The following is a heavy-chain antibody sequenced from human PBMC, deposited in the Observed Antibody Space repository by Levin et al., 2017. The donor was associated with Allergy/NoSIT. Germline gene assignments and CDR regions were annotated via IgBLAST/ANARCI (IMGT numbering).Heavy chain of an antibody. J-gene: IGHJ6*03. CDR1: GFPFSNYW. CDR2: INSDASTT. CDR3: ARDLGEPNYYYDNMDV. Sequence: GGSLRLSCAASGFPFSNYWVHWVRQAPGKGLVWVSRINSDASTTNYADSVRGRFTISRDNAQNTLYLQMNSLRAEDTAVYYCARDLGEPNYYYDNMDVWGKGTTVTVSS. V-gene: IGHV3-74*01. D-gene: IGHD1-14*01.